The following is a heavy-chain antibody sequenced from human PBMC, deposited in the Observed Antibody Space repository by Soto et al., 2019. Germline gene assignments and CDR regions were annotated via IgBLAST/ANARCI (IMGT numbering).Heavy chain of an antibody. J-gene: IGHJ4*02. CDR3: ARRGYSSSGYWSY. D-gene: IGHD6-13*01. CDR2: IIPIFGTA. Sequence: GTSVKVSCKDSGGTFSIYAISWVRQAPGQGLEWMGGIIPIFGTANYAQKFQGRVTITRDTSASTAYMELSSLRSEDTAVYYCARRGYSSSGYWSYWGQGTLVTVSS. CDR1: GGTFSIYA. V-gene: IGHV1-69*05.